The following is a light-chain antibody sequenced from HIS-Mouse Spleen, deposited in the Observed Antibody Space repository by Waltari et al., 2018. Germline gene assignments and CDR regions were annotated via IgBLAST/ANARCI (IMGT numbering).Light chain of an antibody. CDR2: DVR. CDR1: SSDVGGYNY. CDR3: SSYTSSSFNVV. Sequence: QSALTQPASASGSPGQSITISCTGTSSDVGGYNYVSWYQQHPCKAPKLRIYDVRNRPSGVSNRFSGSKSGHTASLTISGLQAEDEADYYCSSYTSSSFNVVFGGGTKLTVL. V-gene: IGLV2-14*03. J-gene: IGLJ2*01.